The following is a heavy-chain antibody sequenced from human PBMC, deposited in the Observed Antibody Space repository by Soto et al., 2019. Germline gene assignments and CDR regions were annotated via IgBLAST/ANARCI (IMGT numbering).Heavy chain of an antibody. V-gene: IGHV1-3*05. CDR3: ARVQTQTTEYYYYGMDV. CDR1: GYTFTSYA. CDR2: INAGNGNT. Sequence: QVQLVQSGAEEKKPGASVKVSCKASGYTFTSYAIHWVRQAPGQRLEWMGWINAGNGNTKYSQRFQGRVTITRDTSASTAYMELSSLRSEDTAVYYCARVQTQTTEYYYYGMDVWGQGTTVTVSS. D-gene: IGHD4-17*01. J-gene: IGHJ6*02.